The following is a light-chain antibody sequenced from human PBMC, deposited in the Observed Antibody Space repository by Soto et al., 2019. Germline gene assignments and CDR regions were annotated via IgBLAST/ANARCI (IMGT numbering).Light chain of an antibody. CDR3: SSYTGSSSSWV. CDR2: EVS. Sequence: QSVLTQPASVSGSPGQSITISCTGTSSDVGAYKNVSWYQQHPGKAPKLMIFEVSSRPSGVSSRFSGSKSGNAASLTISGLQAEDEADYYCSSYTGSSSSWVFGGGTQLTVL. CDR1: SSDVGAYKN. V-gene: IGLV2-14*01. J-gene: IGLJ3*02.